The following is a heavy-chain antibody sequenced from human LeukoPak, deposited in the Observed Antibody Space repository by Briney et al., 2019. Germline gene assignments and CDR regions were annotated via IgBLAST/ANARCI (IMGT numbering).Heavy chain of an antibody. CDR3: ARLNDGGAAAGDFDY. D-gene: IGHD6-13*01. CDR2: IYPGDSDT. J-gene: IGHJ4*02. Sequence: GGSLRLSCKGSGYSFTNYWIAWVRQMPGKGLEWMGIIYPGDSDTRYSPSFQGQVTISADKSISTAYLQWSSLKASDTAMYYCARLNDGGAAAGDFDYWGQGTLVTVSS. CDR1: GYSFTNYW. V-gene: IGHV5-51*01.